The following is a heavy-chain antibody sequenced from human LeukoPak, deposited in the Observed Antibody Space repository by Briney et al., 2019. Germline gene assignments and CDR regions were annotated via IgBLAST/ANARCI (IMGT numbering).Heavy chain of an antibody. D-gene: IGHD5-18*01. Sequence: PGGSLRLSCAASGFTFSSYSMNWVRQAPGKGLEWVSSIGSSSSYIYYADSVKGRFTISRDNAKNSLYLQMNSLRAEDTAVCYCARGPYGETGYSYGRYYFDYWGQGTLVTVSS. CDR2: IGSSSSYI. V-gene: IGHV3-21*01. CDR1: GFTFSSYS. J-gene: IGHJ4*02. CDR3: ARGPYGETGYSYGRYYFDY.